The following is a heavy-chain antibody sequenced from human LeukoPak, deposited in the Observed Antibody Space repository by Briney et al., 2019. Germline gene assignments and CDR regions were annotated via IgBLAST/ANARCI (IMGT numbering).Heavy chain of an antibody. CDR2: INPNSGGT. CDR1: GYTFTGYY. D-gene: IGHD3-10*01. CDR3: ATDLRRITMVRGVIFN. J-gene: IGHJ4*02. V-gene: IGHV1-2*02. Sequence: ASVKVSCKASGYTFTGYYMHWVRQAPGQGLEWMGWINPNSGGTNYAQKFQGRVTMTRDTSISTAYMELSRLRSEDTAVYYCATDLRRITMVRGVIFNWGQGTLVTVSS.